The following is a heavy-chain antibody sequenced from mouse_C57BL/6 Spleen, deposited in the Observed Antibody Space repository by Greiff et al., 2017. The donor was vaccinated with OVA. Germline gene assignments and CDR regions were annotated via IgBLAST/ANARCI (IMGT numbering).Heavy chain of an antibody. CDR1: GYTFTSYW. V-gene: IGHV1-55*01. Sequence: QVQLQQPGAELVKPGASVKMSCKASGYTFTSYWITWVKQRPGQGLEWIGDIYPGSGSTNYNEKFKSKATLTVDTSSSTAYMQLSSLTSEDSAVYYCARSGVMVTGFDYWGKGTTLTVSS. J-gene: IGHJ2*01. CDR3: ARSGVMVTGFDY. D-gene: IGHD2-2*01. CDR2: IYPGSGST.